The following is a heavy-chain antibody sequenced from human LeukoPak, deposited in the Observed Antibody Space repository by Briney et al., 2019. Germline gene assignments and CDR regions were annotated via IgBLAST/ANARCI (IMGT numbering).Heavy chain of an antibody. V-gene: IGHV4-61*01. D-gene: IGHD5-12*01. CDR3: ARARYSGYEYFDY. Sequence: KLRETLSLTCTVSGGSVSSGSYYWSWIRQPPGKGLEWIGYIYYSGSTNYNPSLKSRVTISVDTSRNQFSLKLSSVTAADTAVYYCARARYSGYEYFDYWGQGTLVTVSS. J-gene: IGHJ4*02. CDR2: IYYSGST. CDR1: GGSVSSGSYY.